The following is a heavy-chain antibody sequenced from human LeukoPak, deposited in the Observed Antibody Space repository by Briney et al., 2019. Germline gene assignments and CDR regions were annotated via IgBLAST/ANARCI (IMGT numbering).Heavy chain of an antibody. J-gene: IGHJ4*02. V-gene: IGHV4-38-2*02. Sequence: SETLSLTCTVSGYSISTGYYWDWIRQPPGKGLEWIGTFYHGGSTYYNPSLKSRVTISVDTSKNQFSLKLSSVTAADTAVYYCARGAMSAYYDFWSGISQRAYFDYWGQGTLVTVSS. CDR2: FYHGGST. CDR3: ARGAMSAYYDFWSGISQRAYFDY. CDR1: GYSISTGYY. D-gene: IGHD3-3*01.